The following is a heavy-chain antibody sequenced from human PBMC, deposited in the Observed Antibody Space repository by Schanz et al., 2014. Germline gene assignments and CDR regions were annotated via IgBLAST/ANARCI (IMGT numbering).Heavy chain of an antibody. V-gene: IGHV3-23*01. CDR2: ISGSGAST. D-gene: IGHD2-21*01. J-gene: IGHJ2*01. CDR3: AKDLGVDCGDGCFNWYFDL. Sequence: DVQLLESGGGLVQPGGSLRLSCAASGFAVDNYYMSCVRQAPGRGLEWVSGISGSGASTYYADSVKGRFTISRDNSNKTVDLQMNSLRAEDTAVYFCAKDLGVDCGDGCFNWYFDLWGRGTLVTVSS. CDR1: GFAVDNYY.